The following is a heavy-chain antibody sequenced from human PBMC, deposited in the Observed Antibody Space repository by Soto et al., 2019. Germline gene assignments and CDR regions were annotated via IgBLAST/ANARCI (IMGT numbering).Heavy chain of an antibody. Sequence: EVQLVESGGGLVKPGGSLRLSCAASGFTFSNAWMKWVRQAPGKGLEWVGRIKSKTDGGTTDYAAPVKGRFTISRDDSKDTLYLQMNSLKTEDTAVYYCTAAKGVTAGAFDIWGQGTMVTVSS. CDR3: TAAKGVTAGAFDI. CDR2: IKSKTDGGTT. D-gene: IGHD2-21*02. CDR1: GFTFSNAW. J-gene: IGHJ3*02. V-gene: IGHV3-15*07.